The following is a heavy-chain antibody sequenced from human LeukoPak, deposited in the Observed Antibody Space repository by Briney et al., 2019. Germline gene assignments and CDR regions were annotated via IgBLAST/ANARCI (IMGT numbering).Heavy chain of an antibody. CDR1: GFTFSSYG. CDR3: AKDVSPSGSYQAIDY. CDR2: IRYDASNK. J-gene: IGHJ4*02. V-gene: IGHV3-30*02. D-gene: IGHD1-26*01. Sequence: GGSLRLSYAASGFTFSSYGMHWVRQAPGKGLEWVAFIRYDASNKYYVDSVQGRFTISRDNSKNTLDLQMNSLRPEDTAVYYCAKDVSPSGSYQAIDYWGQGTLVTVSS.